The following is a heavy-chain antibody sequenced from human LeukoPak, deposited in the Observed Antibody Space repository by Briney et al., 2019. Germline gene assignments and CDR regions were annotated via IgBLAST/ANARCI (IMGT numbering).Heavy chain of an antibody. CDR3: TRREHTAHAFDI. CDR2: IRSKANSYAT. Sequence: GGSLRLSCAASGFTFSGSAMHWVRQASGKGLEWVGRIRSKANSYATAYAASVKGRFTISRDDSKNTAYLQMSSLKTEDTAVYYCTRREHTAHAFDIWGQGTMVTVSS. V-gene: IGHV3-73*01. D-gene: IGHD1-26*01. J-gene: IGHJ3*02. CDR1: GFTFSGSA.